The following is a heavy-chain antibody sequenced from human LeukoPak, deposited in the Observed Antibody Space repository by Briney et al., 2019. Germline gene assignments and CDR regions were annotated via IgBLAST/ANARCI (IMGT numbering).Heavy chain of an antibody. CDR1: GGSISSYY. J-gene: IGHJ6*03. V-gene: IGHV4-4*07. CDR2: IYTSGST. D-gene: IGHD3-3*01. Sequence: PSETLSLTCTVSGGSISSYYWSWIRQPAGKGLEWIGRIYTSGSTNYNPSLKSRVTISVDKSKNQFSLKLSSVTAADTAVYYCASGHGVGYDFWSGTPSYYYYYMDVWGKGTTVTVSS. CDR3: ASGHGVGYDFWSGTPSYYYYYMDV.